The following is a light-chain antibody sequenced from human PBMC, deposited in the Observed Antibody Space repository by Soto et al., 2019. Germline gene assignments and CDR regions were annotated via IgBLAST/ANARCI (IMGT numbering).Light chain of an antibody. CDR1: QSISSW. CDR3: QQYNSYPWT. CDR2: DAS. V-gene: IGKV1-5*01. Sequence: DIQMTQSPSIVSASVGDRVTITCRASQSISSWLAWYQQKPGKAPKLLIYDASSLESGVPSRFSGSGSGTEFTLTISSLQPDDFATYYCQQYNSYPWTFGQGTEV. J-gene: IGKJ1*01.